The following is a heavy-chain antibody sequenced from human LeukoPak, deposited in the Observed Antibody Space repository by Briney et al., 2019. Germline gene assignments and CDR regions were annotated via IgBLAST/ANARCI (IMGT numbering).Heavy chain of an antibody. V-gene: IGHV1-8*01. Sequence: GASVKVSCKASGYTFTSYDINWVRQATGQGLEWMGWMNPNSGNTGYAQKFQGRVTMTRNTSISTAYMELSSLRSEDTAVYYCARGPGRKWELLNYFDYWGQGTLVTVSS. D-gene: IGHD1-26*01. CDR2: MNPNSGNT. CDR1: GYTFTSYD. CDR3: ARGPGRKWELLNYFDY. J-gene: IGHJ4*02.